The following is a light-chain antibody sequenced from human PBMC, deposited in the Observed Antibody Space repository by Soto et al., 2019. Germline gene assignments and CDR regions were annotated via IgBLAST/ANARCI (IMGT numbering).Light chain of an antibody. CDR3: QQYYSAPLT. V-gene: IGKV4-1*01. J-gene: IGKJ4*01. Sequence: DIVMTQSPDSLAVSLGERATINCKSSQTLLFNTNNKNSLGWYQQRPGQPPKLLIYWASTRESGVPDRFNGSGSETDFTLTISSLQAEDVAIYYCQQYYSAPLTFGGGTKVEIK. CDR2: WAS. CDR1: QTLLFNTNNKNS.